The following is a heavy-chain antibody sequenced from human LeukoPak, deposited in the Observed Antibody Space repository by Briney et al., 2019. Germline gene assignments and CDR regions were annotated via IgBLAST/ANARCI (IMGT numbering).Heavy chain of an antibody. J-gene: IGHJ4*02. V-gene: IGHV1-46*01. CDR2: INPSGGST. D-gene: IGHD5-12*01. CDR3: ARGLKPPWDSTDYHD. Sequence: GASVKVSCKASGYTLTSYDIHWVRQAPGQGLEWMGIINPSGGSTSYAQKLQGRVTMTRDTSTSTVYMELSSLRSEDTAVYYCARGLKPPWDSTDYHDWGQGTLVTVSS. CDR1: GYTLTSYD.